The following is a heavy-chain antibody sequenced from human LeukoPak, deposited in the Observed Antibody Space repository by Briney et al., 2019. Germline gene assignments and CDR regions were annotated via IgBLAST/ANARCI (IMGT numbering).Heavy chain of an antibody. J-gene: IGHJ2*01. CDR1: GGSISSYY. Sequence: SETLSLTCTVSGGSISSYYWSWIRQPPGKGLEWIGYIYYSGSTNYNPSLKSRVTISVDTSKNQFSLKLSSVTAADTAVYYCAGLYYGSGTSYWYFDLWGRGTLVTVSS. V-gene: IGHV4-59*08. D-gene: IGHD3-10*01. CDR3: AGLYYGSGTSYWYFDL. CDR2: IYYSGST.